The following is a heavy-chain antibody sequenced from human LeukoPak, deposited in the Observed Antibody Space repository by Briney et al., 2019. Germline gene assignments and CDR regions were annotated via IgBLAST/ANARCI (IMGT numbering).Heavy chain of an antibody. CDR1: GFTFSSYW. CDR2: IKPDGSEK. Sequence: GGSLRLSCAASGFTFSSYWMSWVRQAPGKGLEWVANIKPDGSEKYYVDSVKGRFTISRDNAKNSLYLQMNSLRAEDTAVYYCARGYYYGSGSYYNWGQGTLVTVSS. V-gene: IGHV3-7*01. D-gene: IGHD3-10*01. CDR3: ARGYYYGSGSYYN. J-gene: IGHJ4*02.